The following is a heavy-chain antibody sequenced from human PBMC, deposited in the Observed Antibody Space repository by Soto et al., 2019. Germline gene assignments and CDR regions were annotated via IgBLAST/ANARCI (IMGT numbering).Heavy chain of an antibody. CDR2: IYYSGGT. Sequence: QVQLQESGPGLVKPSETLSLTCTVSGDSVSSYYWSWIRQPPGKGLEWIGYIYYSGGTNYNPSLRRRVTISVDTSKTQFSLKLSSVTAADTAVYYCARSHDILTGFSSPHFDYWGLGTLVTVSS. CDR1: GDSVSSYY. J-gene: IGHJ4*02. D-gene: IGHD3-9*01. V-gene: IGHV4-59*02. CDR3: ARSHDILTGFSSPHFDY.